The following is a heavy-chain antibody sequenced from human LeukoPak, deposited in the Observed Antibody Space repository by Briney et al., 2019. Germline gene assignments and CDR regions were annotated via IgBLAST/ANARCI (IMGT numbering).Heavy chain of an antibody. Sequence: GGSLRLSCAASGFTVSSNYMSWVRQAPGKGLEWVSVISGSGGSTYYADSVKGRFTISRDNSKNTLYLQMNSLRAEDTAVYYCAKIAVLRPRGAFDIWGQGTMVTVSS. CDR1: GFTVSSNY. CDR2: ISGSGGST. CDR3: AKIAVLRPRGAFDI. J-gene: IGHJ3*02. D-gene: IGHD3-3*01. V-gene: IGHV3-23*01.